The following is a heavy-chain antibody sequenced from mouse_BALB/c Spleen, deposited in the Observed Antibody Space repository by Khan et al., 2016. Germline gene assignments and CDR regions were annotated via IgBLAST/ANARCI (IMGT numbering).Heavy chain of an antibody. D-gene: IGHD2-5*01. CDR2: ISSGSNII. J-gene: IGHJ4*01. CDR3: ARRIVTSDYYGMDY. V-gene: IGHV5-17*02. Sequence: EVELVESGGGLVQPGGSRKLSCAASGFNFSSFGMHWVRQAPEKGLEWVAYISSGSNIIYYADTVKGRFTISRDNPKKNLFLHMTSLRSEDTAMYYCARRIVTSDYYGMDYWGQGTSGTVSS. CDR1: GFNFSSFG.